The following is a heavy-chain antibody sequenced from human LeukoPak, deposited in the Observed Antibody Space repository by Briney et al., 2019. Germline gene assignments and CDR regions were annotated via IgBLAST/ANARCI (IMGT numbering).Heavy chain of an antibody. CDR3: ARDDYYDSSGYWEPDYYYYYMGV. Sequence: GASVKVSCKASGYTFTSYGISWVRQAPGQGLEWMGWISAYNGNTNYAQKLQGRVTMTTDTSTSTAYMELRSLRSDDTAVYFCARDDYYDSSGYWEPDYYYYYMGVWGKGTTVTVSS. V-gene: IGHV1-18*01. D-gene: IGHD3-22*01. J-gene: IGHJ6*03. CDR1: GYTFTSYG. CDR2: ISAYNGNT.